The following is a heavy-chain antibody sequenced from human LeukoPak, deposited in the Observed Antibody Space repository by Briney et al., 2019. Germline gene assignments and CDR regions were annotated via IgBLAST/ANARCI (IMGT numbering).Heavy chain of an antibody. CDR2: IKQDGSGK. Sequence: GGSLRLSCAASGFTFSSYWMSWVRQAPGKGLEWVANIKQDGSGKYYVDSVKGRFTISRDNAKNSLYLQMNSLRAEDTAVYYCASGSGWYSLDYWGQGTLVTVSS. V-gene: IGHV3-7*01. J-gene: IGHJ4*02. CDR1: GFTFSSYW. CDR3: ASGSGWYSLDY. D-gene: IGHD6-19*01.